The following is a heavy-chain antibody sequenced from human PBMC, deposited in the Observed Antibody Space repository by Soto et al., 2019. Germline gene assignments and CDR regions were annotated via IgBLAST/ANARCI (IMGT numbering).Heavy chain of an antibody. CDR2: IYHSGST. Sequence: SETLSLTCAVSSGSISSSNWWSWVRQPPGKGLEWIGEIYHSGSTNYNPSLKSRVTISVDKSKNQFSLKLSSVTAADTAVYYCARVNGYCSSTSCYSWFDPWGQGTLVTVSS. D-gene: IGHD2-2*03. CDR3: ARVNGYCSSTSCYSWFDP. J-gene: IGHJ5*02. CDR1: SGSISSSNW. V-gene: IGHV4-4*02.